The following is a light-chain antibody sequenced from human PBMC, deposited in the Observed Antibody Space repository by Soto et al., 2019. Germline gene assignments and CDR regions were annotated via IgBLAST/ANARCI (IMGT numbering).Light chain of an antibody. J-gene: IGKJ1*01. CDR2: DAS. CDR1: RSLSSDY. Sequence: IVLMQSPATLSLSPGERATLSCRASRSLSSDYLAWYQQKPGQAPRLFFYDASRRATGTPDRFSVSGSGTDFTLTISRLEPGDFAVYYCQQYGDSPRSFGQGTKVDIK. V-gene: IGKV3-20*01. CDR3: QQYGDSPRS.